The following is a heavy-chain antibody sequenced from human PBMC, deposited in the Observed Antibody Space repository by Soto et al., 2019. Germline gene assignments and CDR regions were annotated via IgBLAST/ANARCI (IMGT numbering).Heavy chain of an antibody. CDR1: GFTFSSYS. CDR2: LSSSSSTI. D-gene: IGHD4-17*01. CDR3: ARDRNYGLCDY. V-gene: IGHV3-48*01. Sequence: EVQLVESGGGLVQPGGSLRLSCAASGFTFSSYSMNWVRQAPGKGLEWVSYLSSSSSTIYYADSVKGRFTISRDNAKNSLYLQMNSLRAEDTAVYYCARDRNYGLCDYWGQGTLVTGSS. J-gene: IGHJ4*02.